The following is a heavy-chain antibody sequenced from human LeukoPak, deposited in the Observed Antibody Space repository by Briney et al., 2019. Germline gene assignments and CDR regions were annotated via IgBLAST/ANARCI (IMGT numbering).Heavy chain of an antibody. D-gene: IGHD3-22*01. Sequence: GGSLRLSCAASGFTVSSNYMSWVRQAPGKGLEWVSVIYSGGSTYYADSVKGRFTISRDNSKNTLYLQMNGLRAEDTAVYYCATGHYYDSSGYFGGLFVYYYGMDVWGQGTTVTVSS. V-gene: IGHV3-66*01. CDR3: ATGHYYDSSGYFGGLFVYYYGMDV. CDR1: GFTVSSNY. CDR2: IYSGGST. J-gene: IGHJ6*02.